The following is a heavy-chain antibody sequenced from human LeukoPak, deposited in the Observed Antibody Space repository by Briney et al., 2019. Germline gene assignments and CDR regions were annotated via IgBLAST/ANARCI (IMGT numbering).Heavy chain of an antibody. CDR3: AKELIVVVPAAAYGMDV. CDR1: GFTFSSYA. D-gene: IGHD2-2*01. V-gene: IGHV3-23*01. J-gene: IGHJ6*04. CDR2: ISGSGGST. Sequence: GGSLRLSCAASGFTFSSYAMSWVRHALGKGLEWVSAISGSGGSTYYADSVKGRFTISRDNSKNTLYLQMNSLRAEDAAVYYCAKELIVVVPAAAYGMDVWGKGTTVTVSS.